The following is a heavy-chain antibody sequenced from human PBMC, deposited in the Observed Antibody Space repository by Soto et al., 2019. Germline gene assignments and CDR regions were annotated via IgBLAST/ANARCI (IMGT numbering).Heavy chain of an antibody. CDR1: GGSFSGYY. V-gene: IGHV4-34*01. CDR2: INHSGST. D-gene: IGHD4-17*01. CDR3: ARMDYGDYWSWFDP. Sequence: SETLSLTCAVYGGSFSGYYWSWIRQPPGKGLEWIGEINHSGSTNYNPSLKSRVTISVDTSKNQFSLKLSSVTAADTAVYYCARMDYGDYWSWFDPWGQGTLVTVSS. J-gene: IGHJ5*02.